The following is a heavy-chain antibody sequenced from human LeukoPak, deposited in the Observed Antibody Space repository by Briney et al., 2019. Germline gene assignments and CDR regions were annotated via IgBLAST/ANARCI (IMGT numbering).Heavy chain of an antibody. CDR1: GFTFSSYS. CDR2: ISSSSSTI. D-gene: IGHD4-17*01. CDR3: ARDNPGYGDYVKRGGGDPFDY. J-gene: IGHJ4*02. Sequence: PGGSLRLSCAASGFTFSSYSMNWVRQAPGKGLEWVSYISSSSSTIYYADSVKGRFTISRDNAKNSLYLQMNSLRAEDTAVYYCARDNPGYGDYVKRGGGDPFDYWGQGTLVTVSS. V-gene: IGHV3-48*01.